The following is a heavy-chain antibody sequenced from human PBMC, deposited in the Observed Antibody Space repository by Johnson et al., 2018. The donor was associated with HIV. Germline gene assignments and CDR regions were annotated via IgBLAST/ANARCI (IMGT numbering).Heavy chain of an antibody. CDR2: INWSGGST. J-gene: IGHJ3*02. V-gene: IGHV3-20*01. CDR1: GFTFDDHG. Sequence: VQLVVSGGGVERPGGSLRLSCAGSGFTFDDHGMSWVRQVPGKGLEWVSGINWSGGSTSYADSVKGRFTISRDNAKNSLYVQMNSLRAEDTALYHCARVIGYDSSGKAFDIWGQGTMVTVSS. D-gene: IGHD3-22*01. CDR3: ARVIGYDSSGKAFDI.